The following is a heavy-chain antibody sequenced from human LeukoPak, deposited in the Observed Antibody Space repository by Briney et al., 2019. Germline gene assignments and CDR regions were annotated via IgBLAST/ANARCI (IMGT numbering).Heavy chain of an antibody. CDR1: GYTYTSYY. J-gene: IGHJ4*02. Sequence: ASVKVSCKASGYTYTSYYMHSVRQAPGQGLEWMGIINPSGGSTSYAQKFQGRVTMARDTSTSTVYMELSSLRSEDTAVYYCARGVTGTLFDYWGQGTLVTVSS. D-gene: IGHD1-7*01. CDR3: ARGVTGTLFDY. CDR2: INPSGGST. V-gene: IGHV1-46*01.